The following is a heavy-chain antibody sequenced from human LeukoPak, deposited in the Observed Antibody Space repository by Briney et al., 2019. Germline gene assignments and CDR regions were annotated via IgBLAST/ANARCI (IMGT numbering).Heavy chain of an antibody. Sequence: GGSLRLSCAAAGFTFSSYAMGWVRQAPGKGLEWVSAISGSGGSTYYADSVKGRFTISRDNSKNTLYLQMNSLRAEDTAVYHCAKDHYYGSVNDAFDIWGQGTMVTLSS. CDR2: ISGSGGST. CDR1: GFTFSSYA. CDR3: AKDHYYGSVNDAFDI. J-gene: IGHJ3*02. V-gene: IGHV3-23*01. D-gene: IGHD3-10*01.